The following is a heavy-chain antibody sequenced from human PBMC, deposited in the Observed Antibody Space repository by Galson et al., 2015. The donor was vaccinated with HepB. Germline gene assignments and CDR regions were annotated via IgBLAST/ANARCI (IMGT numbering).Heavy chain of an antibody. J-gene: IGHJ3*01. CDR3: AKRVVSTYHDAFDG. D-gene: IGHD3-22*01. Sequence: SLRLSCAASGFTFSSFDMNWVRQAPGKGLEWVSGISVGGGRTYYADSVKGRVTISRDDSKNTLYLQMNSLRAEDTAVYYCAKRVVSTYHDAFDGWGQGTMVTVSS. CDR1: GFTFSSFD. CDR2: ISVGGGRT. V-gene: IGHV3-23*01.